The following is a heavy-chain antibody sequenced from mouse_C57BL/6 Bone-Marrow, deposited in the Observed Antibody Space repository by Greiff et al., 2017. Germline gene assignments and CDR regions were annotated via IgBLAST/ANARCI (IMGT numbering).Heavy chain of an antibody. Sequence: DVQLVESGGDLVKPGGSLKLSCAASGFTFSSYGMSWVRQTPDKRLEWVATISSGGSYTYYPDSVKGRFTISRDNAKNTLYLQMSSLKSEDTAMYYCARYYYGAGGQGTLVTVSA. CDR3: ARYYYGA. CDR2: ISSGGSYT. D-gene: IGHD1-1*01. V-gene: IGHV5-6*01. CDR1: GFTFSSYG. J-gene: IGHJ3*01.